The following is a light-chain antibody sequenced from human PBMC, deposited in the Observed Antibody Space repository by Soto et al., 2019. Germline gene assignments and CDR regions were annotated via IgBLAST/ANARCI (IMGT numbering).Light chain of an antibody. Sequence: QSALTQPASVSGSPGQSITISCTGTSSDVGSYNLVSWYQQHPGKAPKLMIYEGSKRPSGVSNRFSGSKSGITASLTISGLQAEDEADYYCCSYAPYVFAYVFGTGTKLTVL. CDR2: EGS. CDR3: CSYAPYVFAYV. J-gene: IGLJ1*01. V-gene: IGLV2-23*01. CDR1: SSDVGSYNL.